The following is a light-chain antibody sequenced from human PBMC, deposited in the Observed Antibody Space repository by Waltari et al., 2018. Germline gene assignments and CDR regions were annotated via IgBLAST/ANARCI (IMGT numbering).Light chain of an antibody. CDR3: QQLHSPGYT. V-gene: IGKV1-9*01. J-gene: IGKJ2*01. CDR1: QGISNY. Sequence: IQLTQSPSSLSASVGDRVTITCRASQGISNYLAWYQQKPGKVPKLLTHSASTLLRGVPSRFSGSGSGTDFTLTISSLQPEDFATYYCQQLHSPGYTFGQGTKLEIK. CDR2: SAS.